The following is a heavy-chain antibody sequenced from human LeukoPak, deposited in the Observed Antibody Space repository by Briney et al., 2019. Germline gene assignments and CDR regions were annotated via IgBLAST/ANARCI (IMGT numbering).Heavy chain of an antibody. Sequence: SVKVSVTASGGTFSSYAISWVRQAPGQGLEWMGGIIPIFGTANYAQKFQGRGTITADESTSTAYMELSSLRSEDTAVYYCARSFFLGGYNSYYFDYWGQGTLVTVSS. V-gene: IGHV1-69*13. D-gene: IGHD5-24*01. CDR3: ARSFFLGGYNSYYFDY. J-gene: IGHJ4*02. CDR2: IIPIFGTA. CDR1: GGTFSSYA.